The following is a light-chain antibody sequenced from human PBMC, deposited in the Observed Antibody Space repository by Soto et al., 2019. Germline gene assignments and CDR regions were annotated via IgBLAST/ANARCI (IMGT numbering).Light chain of an antibody. Sequence: EIVMTQSPATLSLSPGVRATLSCRASQTDTSSLAWYQQKPGQAPRLLIYAASIWATGIPSRFSGSGSGTYFTLTSSSLEPEDFAVYYCQQRHNWPRTFGQGTKVEVK. CDR3: QQRHNWPRT. CDR2: AAS. CDR1: QTDTSS. J-gene: IGKJ1*01. V-gene: IGKV3-11*01.